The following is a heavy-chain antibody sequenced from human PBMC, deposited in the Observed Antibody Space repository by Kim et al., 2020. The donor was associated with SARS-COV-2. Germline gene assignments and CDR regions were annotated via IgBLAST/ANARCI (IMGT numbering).Heavy chain of an antibody. J-gene: IGHJ5*01. D-gene: IGHD3-9*01. CDR1: GYTLTELS. CDR2: FDPEDGET. Sequence: ASVKVSCKVSGYTLTELSMHWVRQAPGKGLEWMGGFDPEDGETIYAQKFQGRVTMTEDTSTDTAYMELSSLRSEDTAVYYCATKSRYFDWGKNWFDPLGQGTLVTVSS. V-gene: IGHV1-24*01. CDR3: ATKSRYFDWGKNWFDP.